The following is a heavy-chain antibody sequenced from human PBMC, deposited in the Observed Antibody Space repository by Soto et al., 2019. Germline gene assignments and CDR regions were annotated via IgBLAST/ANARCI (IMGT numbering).Heavy chain of an antibody. CDR3: ARDNYDSRQWLALGFDY. J-gene: IGHJ4*02. CDR1: GFTVSSKY. Sequence: GGSLRLSCAASGFTVSSKYMSWVRQAPGKGLEWVSSISSSSSYIYYADSVKGRFTISRDNAKNSLYLQMNSLRAEDTAVYYCARDNYDSRQWLALGFDYWGQGTLVTVSS. V-gene: IGHV3-21*01. CDR2: ISSSSSYI. D-gene: IGHD6-19*01.